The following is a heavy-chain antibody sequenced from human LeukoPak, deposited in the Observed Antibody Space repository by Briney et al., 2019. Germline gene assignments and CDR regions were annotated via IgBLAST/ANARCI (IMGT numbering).Heavy chain of an antibody. D-gene: IGHD2-21*02. Sequence: GGSLRLSCAASGFTFSSYAMLCVRQSRGEGLEWVSVISGNGGSTYYADSVKGRFTISRDNSKNTLYLQMNSLRGEDTAVYYCAKADSARGVTLKSTIDYWGQGTLVTVSS. CDR3: AKADSARGVTLKSTIDY. CDR2: ISGNGGST. CDR1: GFTFSSYA. J-gene: IGHJ4*02. V-gene: IGHV3-23*01.